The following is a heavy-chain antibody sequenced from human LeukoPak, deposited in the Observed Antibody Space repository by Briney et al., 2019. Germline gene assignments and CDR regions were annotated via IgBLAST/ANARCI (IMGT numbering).Heavy chain of an antibody. V-gene: IGHV1-2*02. J-gene: IGHJ4*02. CDR1: GYTFTGYY. CDR2: INPNSGGT. D-gene: IGHD3-10*01. CDR3: ARTDYYYGSGSYYHYFDY. Sequence: ASVKVSCKASGYTFTGYYMHWVRQAPGQGLEWMGWINPNSGGTNYAQKFQGRVTMTRDTSISTAYMELSRLRSDDTAVYYSARTDYYYGSGSYYHYFDYWGQGTLVTVSS.